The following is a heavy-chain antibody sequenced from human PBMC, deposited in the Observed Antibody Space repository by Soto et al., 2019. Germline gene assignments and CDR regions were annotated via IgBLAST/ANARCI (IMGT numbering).Heavy chain of an antibody. CDR1: GDSISSDNW. D-gene: IGHD4-4*01. J-gene: IGHJ4*02. Sequence: QVQLQESGPGLVNPSGTLSLTCAVSGDSISSDNWWSWVRQPPGKGLEWLGEIYHTGSTTYNPSLGSRVTISMDKSKNQFSLRLSSVTAADTAVYYCARHDDYSNSLDYWGQGTLVTVSS. CDR3: ARHDDYSNSLDY. CDR2: IYHTGST. V-gene: IGHV4-4*02.